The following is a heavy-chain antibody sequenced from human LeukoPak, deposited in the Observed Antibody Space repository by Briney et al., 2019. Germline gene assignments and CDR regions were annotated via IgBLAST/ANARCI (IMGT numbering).Heavy chain of an antibody. D-gene: IGHD4-11*01. V-gene: IGHV3-30*18. CDR1: GFTFSSYG. CDR2: ISYDGSNK. J-gene: IGHJ4*02. CDR3: AKESPTTPAYYFDY. Sequence: GGSLRLSCAASGFTFSSYGVHWVRQAPGKGLEWVAVISYDGSNKYYADSVKGRFTISRDNSKNTLYLQMNSLRADDTAVYYCAKESPTTPAYYFDYWGQGTLVTVSS.